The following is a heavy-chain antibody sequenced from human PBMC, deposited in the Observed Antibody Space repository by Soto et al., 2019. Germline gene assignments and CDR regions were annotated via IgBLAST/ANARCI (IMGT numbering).Heavy chain of an antibody. Sequence: ASVKVSCKASGYTFTTYGISWVRQAPGQGLEWMGWISAYRGNTDYAQKLQGRVTMTTDTSTSTAYMELRSLRSDDTAVYYCARDGPVVVEGMDVWGQGTTVTSP. J-gene: IGHJ6*02. V-gene: IGHV1-18*04. CDR2: ISAYRGNT. D-gene: IGHD2-2*01. CDR1: GYTFTTYG. CDR3: ARDGPVVVEGMDV.